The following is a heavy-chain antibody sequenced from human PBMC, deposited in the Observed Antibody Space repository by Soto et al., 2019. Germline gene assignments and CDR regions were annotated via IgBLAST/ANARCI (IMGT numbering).Heavy chain of an antibody. V-gene: IGHV4-34*01. CDR3: APGTADPFNDAFDI. D-gene: IGHD1-1*01. CDR2: INHSGST. J-gene: IGHJ3*02. Sequence: SETLSLTCAVYGGSFSGYYWSWIRQPPGKGLEWIGEINHSGSTNYNPSLKSRVTISVDTSKNQFSLKLSSVTAADTAVYYCAPGTADPFNDAFDIWGQGTMVTVSS. CDR1: GGSFSGYY.